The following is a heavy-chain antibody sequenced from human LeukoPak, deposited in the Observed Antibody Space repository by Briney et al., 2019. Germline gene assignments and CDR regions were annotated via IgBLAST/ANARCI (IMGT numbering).Heavy chain of an antibody. V-gene: IGHV1-69*13. CDR2: IIPIFGTA. CDR1: GGTFSSYA. J-gene: IGHJ3*02. Sequence: SVKVSCKASGGTFSSYAISWVRQAPGQGLEWMGGIIPIFGTANYAQKFQGRVTITADEFTSTAYMELSSLRSEDTAVYYCARAIKDIVVVPAAGGFDIWGQGTMVTVSS. CDR3: ARAIKDIVVVPAAGGFDI. D-gene: IGHD2-2*01.